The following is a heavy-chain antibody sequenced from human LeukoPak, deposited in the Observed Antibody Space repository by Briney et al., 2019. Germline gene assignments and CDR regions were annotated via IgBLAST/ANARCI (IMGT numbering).Heavy chain of an antibody. Sequence: GGSLRLSCVASGFTFSAYGMQWVRLAPGKGLEWVAFIRYDGSIKYYAGSVKGRFTISRDNSKNTLHLQMISLRAEDTAVYYCAKLGTAEVDTNWFDTWGPGTLVTVSS. J-gene: IGHJ5*02. CDR1: GFTFSAYG. CDR3: AKLGTAEVDTNWFDT. D-gene: IGHD6-13*01. CDR2: IRYDGSIK. V-gene: IGHV3-30*02.